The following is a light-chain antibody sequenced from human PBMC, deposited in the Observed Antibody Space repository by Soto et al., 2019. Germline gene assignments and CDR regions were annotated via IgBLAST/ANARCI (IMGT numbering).Light chain of an antibody. J-gene: IGKJ1*01. V-gene: IGKV1-13*02. CDR3: QQYDSFSWT. CDR1: QGISSA. Sequence: AIQLTQSPSSLSASVGDRVTITCRASQGISSALAWYQQKPGKAPKLLIYDASSLESGVPSRFSGSGSGTDFTLTISSLQPEDFATYYCQQYDSFSWTFGQGTKVEIK. CDR2: DAS.